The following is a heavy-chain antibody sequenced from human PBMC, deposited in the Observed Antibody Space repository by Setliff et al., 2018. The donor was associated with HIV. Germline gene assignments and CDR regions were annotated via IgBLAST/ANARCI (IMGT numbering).Heavy chain of an antibody. CDR2: IGQDGSEK. D-gene: IGHD3-10*01. CDR1: RFDFNNYW. J-gene: IGHJ6*02. Sequence: GGSLRLSCAASRFDFNNYWMCWVRQAPGKGLEWVANIGQDGSEKNYVDSVKGRFSISRDNAENPLYLQMSSLRAEDTAVYYCARKLRPGHGMDVWGQGTTVTVSS. V-gene: IGHV3-7*01. CDR3: ARKLRPGHGMDV.